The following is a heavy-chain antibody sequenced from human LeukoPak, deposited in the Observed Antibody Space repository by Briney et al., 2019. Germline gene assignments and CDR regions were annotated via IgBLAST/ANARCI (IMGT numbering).Heavy chain of an antibody. D-gene: IGHD6-13*01. Sequence: PGGSLRLSCAASGGTTDDYGMMWLRQAPGKGREWVSCINWGGNNTYYAESVRGRFTIYRDSDEKYLYLQMNSLRDDATAFYYCVKDLRSNWYSFDYWGQGTLVTVSS. CDR1: GGTTDDYG. CDR2: INWGGNNT. CDR3: VKDLRSNWYSFDY. J-gene: IGHJ4*02. V-gene: IGHV3-20*04.